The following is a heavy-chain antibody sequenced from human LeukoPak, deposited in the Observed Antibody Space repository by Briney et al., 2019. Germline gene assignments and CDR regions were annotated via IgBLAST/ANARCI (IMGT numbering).Heavy chain of an antibody. CDR3: AIDTFYDSSGDPYYFDS. V-gene: IGHV3-53*01. D-gene: IGHD3-22*01. J-gene: IGHJ4*02. Sequence: GGSLRLSCAASGFSVSKNYMNWVRQTPGKGLEWVSIIYSGGSTYYADSVKGRFTISRDSSKNTVYLHLNSLRAEDTAVYYCAIDTFYDSSGDPYYFDSWGQGTLVTVSS. CDR2: IYSGGST. CDR1: GFSVSKNY.